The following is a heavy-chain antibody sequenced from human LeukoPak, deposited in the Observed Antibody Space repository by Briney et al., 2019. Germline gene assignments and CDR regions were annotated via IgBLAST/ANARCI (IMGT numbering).Heavy chain of an antibody. CDR2: IYSGGST. D-gene: IGHD4-17*01. CDR1: GFTVSSNY. V-gene: IGHV3-53*01. Sequence: GGSLRLSCAASGFTVSSNYMSWVRQAPGKGLEWVSVIYSGGSTYYADSVKGRFTISRDNSKNTLYMQMNSLRAEDTAVYYCAKVTYGDYGVDYWGQGTLVTVSS. J-gene: IGHJ4*02. CDR3: AKVTYGDYGVDY.